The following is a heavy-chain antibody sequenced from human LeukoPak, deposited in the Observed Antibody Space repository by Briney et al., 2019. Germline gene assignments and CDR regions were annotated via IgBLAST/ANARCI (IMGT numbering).Heavy chain of an antibody. V-gene: IGHV3-11*04. CDR2: ISSSGSTI. CDR3: ASRFGYSYAKGVDY. CDR1: GFTFSDYY. Sequence: PGGSLRLSCAASGFTFSDYYMSWIRQAPGKGLEWVSYISSSGSTIYYADSVKGRFAISRDNAKNSLYLQMNSLRAEDTAVYYCASRFGYSYAKGVDYWGQGTLVTVSS. D-gene: IGHD5-18*01. J-gene: IGHJ4*02.